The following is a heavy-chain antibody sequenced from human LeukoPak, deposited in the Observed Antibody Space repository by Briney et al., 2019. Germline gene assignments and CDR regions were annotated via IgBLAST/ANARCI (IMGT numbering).Heavy chain of an antibody. V-gene: IGHV1-18*01. D-gene: IGHD5-18*01. CDR3: AREWKPRGYSCGYHPQNFDY. Sequence: ASVKVSCKASGYTFTSYGISWVRQAPGQGLEWMGWISAYNGNTNYAQKLQGRVTMTTDTSTSTAYMELRSLRSDDTAVYYCAREWKPRGYSCGYHPQNFDYWGQGTLVTVSS. J-gene: IGHJ4*02. CDR2: ISAYNGNT. CDR1: GYTFTSYG.